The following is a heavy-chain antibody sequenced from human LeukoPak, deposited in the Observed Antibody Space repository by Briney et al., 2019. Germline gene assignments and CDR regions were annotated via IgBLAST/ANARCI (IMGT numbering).Heavy chain of an antibody. CDR2: ISSSGSTI. Sequence: GGSLRLSCAASGFTFSSYEMNWVRQAPGKGLEWVSYISSSGSTIYYADSVKGRFTISRDNAKNSLYLQMNSLRAEDSAVYYCARDLAVAGKGPGDYWGQGTLVTVSS. D-gene: IGHD6-19*01. V-gene: IGHV3-48*03. J-gene: IGHJ4*02. CDR3: ARDLAVAGKGPGDY. CDR1: GFTFSSYE.